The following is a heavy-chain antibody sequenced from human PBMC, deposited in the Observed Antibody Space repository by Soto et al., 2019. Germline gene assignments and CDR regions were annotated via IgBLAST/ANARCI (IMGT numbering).Heavy chain of an antibody. D-gene: IGHD2-8*02. J-gene: IGHJ4*02. Sequence: QMEQSGAEVRKPGSSVKVSCKPSGGSLTSYPMAWVRQAPGQGFEWMGGIIPIHGTTEYAQKFQGRVTITADESTNSATLELTGPTSEDTAVYYCARGWGCVSWGQGSLVTVSS. V-gene: IGHV1-69*01. CDR2: IIPIHGTT. CDR1: GGSLTSYP. CDR3: ARGWGCVS.